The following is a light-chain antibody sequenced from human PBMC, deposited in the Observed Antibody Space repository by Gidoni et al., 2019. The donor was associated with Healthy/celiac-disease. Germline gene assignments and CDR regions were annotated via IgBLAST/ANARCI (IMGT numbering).Light chain of an antibody. J-gene: IGKJ4*01. V-gene: IGKV1-33*01. CDR3: QQYDNIPPLT. CDR1: QDISNY. CDR2: DAS. Sequence: DIQMTQSPSSLSASVGDRVTITCQASQDISNYLNWYQQKPGKAPKLLIYDASNLETGVPSRFSGSGSGTDFTFTTSSLQPEDIATYYCQQYDNIPPLTFGGGTKVEIK.